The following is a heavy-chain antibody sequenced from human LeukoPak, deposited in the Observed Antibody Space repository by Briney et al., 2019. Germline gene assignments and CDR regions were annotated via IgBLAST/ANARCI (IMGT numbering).Heavy chain of an antibody. D-gene: IGHD3-3*01. CDR1: GGSISSYY. CDR3: AREVNLRFLEWLIDY. Sequence: SETLSLTCTVSGGSISSYYWSWIRQPAGKGLEWIWRIYTSGSTNYNPSLKSRVTMSVDTSKNQFSLKLSSVTAADTAVYYCAREVNLRFLEWLIDYWGQGTLVTVSS. V-gene: IGHV4-4*07. J-gene: IGHJ4*02. CDR2: IYTSGST.